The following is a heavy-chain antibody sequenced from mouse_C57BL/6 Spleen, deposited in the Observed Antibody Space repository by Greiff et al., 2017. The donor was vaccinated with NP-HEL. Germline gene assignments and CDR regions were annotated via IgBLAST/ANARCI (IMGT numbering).Heavy chain of an antibody. Sequence: VQLQESGPELVKPGASVKISCKASGYAFSSSWMNWVKQRPGKGLEWIGRIYPGDGDTNYNGKFKGKATLTADKSSSTAYMQLSSLTSEDSAVYFCARGGTVVPDYWGQGTTLTVSS. CDR1: GYAFSSSW. V-gene: IGHV1-82*01. D-gene: IGHD1-1*01. CDR3: ARGGTVVPDY. J-gene: IGHJ2*01. CDR2: IYPGDGDT.